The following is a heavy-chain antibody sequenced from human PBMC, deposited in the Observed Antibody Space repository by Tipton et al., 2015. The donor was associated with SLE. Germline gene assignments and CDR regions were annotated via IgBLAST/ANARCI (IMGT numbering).Heavy chain of an antibody. CDR3: AGDSDSYAFPF. CDR2: ISYDGSNK. CDR1: GFTFSSYA. D-gene: IGHD3-3*01. V-gene: IGHV3-30*04. J-gene: IGHJ4*02. Sequence: SLRLSCAASGFTFSSYAMHWVRQAPGKGLEWVAVISYDGSNKYYADSVKGRFTISRDNSKNTLYLQMNSLRAEDTAVYYCAGDSDSYAFPFWSPGTLVIVSS.